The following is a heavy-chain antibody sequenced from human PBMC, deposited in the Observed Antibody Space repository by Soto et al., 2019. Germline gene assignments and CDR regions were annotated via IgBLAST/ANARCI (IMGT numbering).Heavy chain of an antibody. Sequence: GGSLRLSCAASGFTFSGHSMNWVRRAPGKGLEWVSYISSTSSARYYADSVRGRFTISRDNVKYSLYLQMNSLTDEDTAVYYCARDSDIYYGMDVWGQGTTVTVSS. CDR2: ISSTSSAR. CDR3: ARDSDIYYGMDV. D-gene: IGHD3-9*01. J-gene: IGHJ6*02. V-gene: IGHV3-48*02. CDR1: GFTFSGHS.